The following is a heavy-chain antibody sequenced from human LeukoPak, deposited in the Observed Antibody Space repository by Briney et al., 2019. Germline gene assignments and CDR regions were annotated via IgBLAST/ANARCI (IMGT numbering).Heavy chain of an antibody. CDR2: INPNSGGT. CDR1: GYTFTGYY. Sequence: ASVKVSCKASGYTFTGYYMHWVRQAPGQGLEWMGWINPNSGGTNYAQKFQGRVTMTRDTSISTAYMELSRLRSDDTAVYYCARESHSSSSSFDYWGQGTLVTVSS. V-gene: IGHV1-2*02. D-gene: IGHD6-6*01. CDR3: ARESHSSSSSFDY. J-gene: IGHJ4*02.